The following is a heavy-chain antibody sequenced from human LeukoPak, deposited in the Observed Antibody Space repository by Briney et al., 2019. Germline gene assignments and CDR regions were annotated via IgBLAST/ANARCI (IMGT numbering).Heavy chain of an antibody. J-gene: IGHJ4*02. Sequence: GGSLRLSCAASGFTSSSYEMNWVRQAPGKGLEWVSYISSSGSTIYYADSVKGRFTISRDNAKNSLYLQMNSLRAEDTAVYYCARGRSSGWQECDYWGQGTLVTVSS. CDR1: GFTSSSYE. D-gene: IGHD6-19*01. CDR2: ISSSGSTI. V-gene: IGHV3-48*03. CDR3: ARGRSSGWQECDY.